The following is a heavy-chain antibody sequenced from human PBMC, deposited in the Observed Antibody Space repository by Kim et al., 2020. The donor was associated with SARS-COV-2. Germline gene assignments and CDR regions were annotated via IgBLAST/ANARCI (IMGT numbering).Heavy chain of an antibody. V-gene: IGHV3-73*01. Sequence: GGSLRLSCAASGFTFSGSAMHWVRQASGKGLEWVGRIRSKANSYATAYAASVKGRFTISRDDSKNTAYLQMNSLKTEDTAVYYCTRRTRGMDDYGSYGMDVWGQGTTVTVSS. CDR1: GFTFSGSA. CDR2: IRSKANSYAT. J-gene: IGHJ6*02. D-gene: IGHD4-17*01. CDR3: TRRTRGMDDYGSYGMDV.